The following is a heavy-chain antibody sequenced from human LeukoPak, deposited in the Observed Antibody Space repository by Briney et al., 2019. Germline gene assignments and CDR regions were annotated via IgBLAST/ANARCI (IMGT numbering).Heavy chain of an antibody. J-gene: IGHJ4*02. CDR3: ARDLLVVASMGSDS. CDR2: INPASGGT. D-gene: IGHD2-15*01. CDR1: GYTFTRYY. Sequence: ASVKVSCKASGYTFTRYYLHWVRQAPGQGLEWMGWINPASGGTNYAQNFQGRVTMNRDTSISTVYMELSGLRSDDTAVYYCARDLLVVASMGSDSWGQGTLVTVSS. V-gene: IGHV1-2*02.